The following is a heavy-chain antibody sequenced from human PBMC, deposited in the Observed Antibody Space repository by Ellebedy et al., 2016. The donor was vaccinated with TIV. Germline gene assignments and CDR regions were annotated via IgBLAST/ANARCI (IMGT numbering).Heavy chain of an antibody. CDR3: AKDYSGLRGLDV. D-gene: IGHD5-12*01. J-gene: IGHJ6*02. V-gene: IGHV3-23*01. CDR2: ISGRGGST. CDR1: GFTFSSYA. Sequence: GESLKISCAASGFTFSSYAMSWVRQAPGKGLEWVSSISGRGGSTYYADSVKGRFTISRDNSKNTLYLQMNSLRAEDTAVYYCAKDYSGLRGLDVWGQGTTVTVSS.